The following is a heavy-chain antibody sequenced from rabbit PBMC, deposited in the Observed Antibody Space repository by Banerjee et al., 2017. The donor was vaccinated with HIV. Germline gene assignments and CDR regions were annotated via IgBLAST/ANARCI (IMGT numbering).Heavy chain of an antibody. Sequence: QQQLEESGGGLVKPGGTLTLTCKASGIDFSSYYYMCWVRQAPGKGLEWIACIYAGSSGDTYYANWAKGRFTISKTSSTTVTLQMTSLTAADTATYFCARDSAYASSSGYYTDAFDPWGPGTLVTVS. D-gene: IGHD1-1*01. J-gene: IGHJ2*01. CDR1: GIDFSSYYY. CDR3: ARDSAYASSSGYYTDAFDP. V-gene: IGHV1S45*01. CDR2: IYAGSSGDT.